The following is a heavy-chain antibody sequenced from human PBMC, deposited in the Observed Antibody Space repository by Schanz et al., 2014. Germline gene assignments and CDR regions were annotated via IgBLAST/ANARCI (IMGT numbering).Heavy chain of an antibody. CDR2: INPSGGST. D-gene: IGHD6-13*01. CDR3: ARAAVHAAAGRNY. V-gene: IGHV1-46*03. J-gene: IGHJ4*02. CDR1: GYTFTSDA. Sequence: QVQLVQSGAEVKKPGASVKVSCKASGYTFTSDAMHWVRQAPGQGLEWMGKINPSGGSTPYAHKFTGRVTITRDTSTSTVYMELTSLRSEDTGVYYCARAAVHAAAGRNYWGQGTLVTVSS.